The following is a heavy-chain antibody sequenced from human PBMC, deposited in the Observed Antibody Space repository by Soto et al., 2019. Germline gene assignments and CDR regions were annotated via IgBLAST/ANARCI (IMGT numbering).Heavy chain of an antibody. CDR3: VLELRPPQEPSDY. CDR1: GYTFTRYD. Sequence: QVQLVQSGAEVKKPGASVKVSCKASGYTFTRYDINWVRQATGLGLEWMGWMNPNSGNTGYAQKFQGRVTMTRNTSISTAYMELSSLRSEDTAVYYCVLELRPPQEPSDYWGQGTLVTVSS. J-gene: IGHJ4*02. D-gene: IGHD1-7*01. CDR2: MNPNSGNT. V-gene: IGHV1-8*01.